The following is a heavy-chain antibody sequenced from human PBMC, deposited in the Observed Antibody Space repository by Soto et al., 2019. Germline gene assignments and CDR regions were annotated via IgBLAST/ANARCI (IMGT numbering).Heavy chain of an antibody. CDR1: GFTFSSYW. V-gene: IGHV3-74*01. Sequence: EVQLVESGGGLVQPGGSLRLSCAASGFTFSSYWMHWVRQAHGKGLVWVSRINSDGSSTSYADSVKGRFTISRDNAKNTLYLQMNSLRAEDTAVYYCARCHYYDSRGDRYYFDYWGQGTLVTVSS. CDR3: ARCHYYDSRGDRYYFDY. CDR2: INSDGSST. D-gene: IGHD3-22*01. J-gene: IGHJ4*02.